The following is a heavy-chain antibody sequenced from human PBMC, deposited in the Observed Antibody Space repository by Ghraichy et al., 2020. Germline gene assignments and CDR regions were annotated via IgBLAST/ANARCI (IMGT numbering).Heavy chain of an antibody. CDR1: GFTFSTYP. CDR2: ISANGGGT. CDR3: AKGAGSAPFDH. J-gene: IGHJ4*02. V-gene: IGHV3-23*01. D-gene: IGHD4/OR15-4a*01. Sequence: GGSLRLSCTASGFTFSTYPMSWVRQAPGKGLEWVSSISANGGGTFSADSVKGRFTISRDNSKNMLFLQMYSLRAEDTAVYYCAKGAGSAPFDHWGQGTLVTVSP.